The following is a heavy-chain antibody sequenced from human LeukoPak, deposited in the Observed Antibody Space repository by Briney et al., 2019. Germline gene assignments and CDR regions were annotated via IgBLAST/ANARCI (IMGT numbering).Heavy chain of an antibody. Sequence: ASVKVSCKVSGYTLTELSMHWVRQAPGKGLEWMGGFDPEDGETIYAQKFQGRVTMTEDTSTDTAYMELSSLRSEDTAVYYCARDYYGSGSYTLWDPWFDPWGQGTLVTVSS. V-gene: IGHV1-24*01. D-gene: IGHD3-10*01. CDR3: ARDYYGSGSYTLWDPWFDP. CDR1: GYTLTELS. J-gene: IGHJ5*02. CDR2: FDPEDGET.